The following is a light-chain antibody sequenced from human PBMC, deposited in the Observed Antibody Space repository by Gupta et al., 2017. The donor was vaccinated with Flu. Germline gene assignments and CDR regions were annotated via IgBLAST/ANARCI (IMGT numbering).Light chain of an antibody. CDR3: QQYNGSQT. CDR1: QSFSSW. CDR2: KAS. Sequence: DIQVTQSPSTLSASVGDRVTITCRASQSFSSWLAWYQQKPGKAPKLLIYKASSLESGVPPRFSGSGSGTEFTLTISSLQPDDSATYYCQQYNGSQTFGQGTKVEIK. J-gene: IGKJ1*01. V-gene: IGKV1-5*03.